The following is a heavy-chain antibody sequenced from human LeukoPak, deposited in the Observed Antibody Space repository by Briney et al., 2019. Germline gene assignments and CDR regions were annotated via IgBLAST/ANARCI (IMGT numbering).Heavy chain of an antibody. CDR3: ARGLRYFDWLLWAPGYMDV. V-gene: IGHV1-24*01. D-gene: IGHD3-9*01. J-gene: IGHJ6*03. CDR2: FDPEDGET. CDR1: GYTLTELS. Sequence: ASVKVSCKVSGYTLTELSMHWVRQAPGKGLEWMGGFDPEDGETIYAQKFQGRVTMTEDTSTDTAYMELSSLRSEDTAVYYCARGLRYFDWLLWAPGYMDVWGKGTTVTVSS.